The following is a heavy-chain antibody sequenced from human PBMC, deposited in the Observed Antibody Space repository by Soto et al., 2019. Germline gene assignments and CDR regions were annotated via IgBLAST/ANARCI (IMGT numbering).Heavy chain of an antibody. Sequence: SVKVCCNASGYTFTCYAMHWARQAPGQRLEWMRWINAGNVNTKYSQKFQGRVTITRDTSASTAYMELSSLRSEDTAVYYCARGXXXSPRDYWGQGTRVSVPS. CDR3: ARGXXXSPRDY. CDR2: INAGNVNT. J-gene: IGHJ4*02. V-gene: IGHV1-3*01. CDR1: GYTFTCYA.